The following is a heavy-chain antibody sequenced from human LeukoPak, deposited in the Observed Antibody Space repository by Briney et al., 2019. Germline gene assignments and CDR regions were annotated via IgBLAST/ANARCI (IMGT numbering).Heavy chain of an antibody. CDR3: ASAAATLTNLRLVDY. Sequence: GGSLRLSCTASGFTFSNYDMHWVRQAPGKGLEWVAVISSDGINKYYADSVMGRFTISRDNSMNTLYLQMNSLRTEDTGVYYCASAAATLTNLRLVDYWGQGTLVTVSS. CDR2: ISSDGINK. V-gene: IGHV3-30*19. D-gene: IGHD4-17*01. J-gene: IGHJ4*02. CDR1: GFTFSNYD.